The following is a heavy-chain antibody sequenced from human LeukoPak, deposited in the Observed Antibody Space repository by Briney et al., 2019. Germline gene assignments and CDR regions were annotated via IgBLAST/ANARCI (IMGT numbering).Heavy chain of an antibody. J-gene: IGHJ5*02. Sequence: ASVKVSCKASGNTFSGYYIHWVRQAPGQGLEWLGWINPNSGGTNYAQKFQGRVTMTRDTSISTAYMELSRLRSDDTAVYYCARDRGVPSPISWFDPWGKGTLVTVSS. CDR2: INPNSGGT. CDR3: ARDRGVPSPISWFDP. CDR1: GNTFSGYY. V-gene: IGHV1-2*02. D-gene: IGHD2-2*01.